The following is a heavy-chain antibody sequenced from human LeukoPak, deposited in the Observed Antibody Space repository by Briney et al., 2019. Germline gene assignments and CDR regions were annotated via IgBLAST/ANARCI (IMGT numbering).Heavy chain of an antibody. CDR3: AREIRGYSYFDY. V-gene: IGHV3-21*04. CDR2: ISSTSTYI. CDR1: GFTFSSYA. Sequence: NPGGSLRLSCAASGFTFSSYAMSWVRQAPGKGLEWVSSISSTSTYINYADPVKGRFTISRDNAKNSLYLQMNSLRAEDTAVYYCAREIRGYSYFDYWGQGTLVTVSS. D-gene: IGHD1-26*01. J-gene: IGHJ4*02.